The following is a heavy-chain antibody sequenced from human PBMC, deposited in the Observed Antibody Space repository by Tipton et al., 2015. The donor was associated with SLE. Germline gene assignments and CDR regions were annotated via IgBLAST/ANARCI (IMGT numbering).Heavy chain of an antibody. D-gene: IGHD6-13*01. CDR3: ARDIGIAAQRGWFDP. V-gene: IGHV4-4*08. J-gene: IGHJ5*02. CDR1: GGSISSHY. CDR2: IYTSGST. Sequence: TLSLTCTVSGGSISSHYWSWIRQPPGKGLEWIGYIYTSGSTNYNPSLKSRVTMSVDTSMNQFSLKLSSVTAADTAVYYCARDIGIAAQRGWFDPWGQGTLVTVSS.